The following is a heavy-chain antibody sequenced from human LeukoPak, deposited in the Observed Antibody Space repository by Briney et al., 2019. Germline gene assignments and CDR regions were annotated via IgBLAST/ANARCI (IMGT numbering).Heavy chain of an antibody. CDR2: ISSSGSTI. Sequence: PGGSLRLSCAASGFTFSSYSMNWVRQAPGKGLEWVSSISSSGSTIYYADSVKGRFTISRDNAKNSLYLQMNSLRAEDTAVYYCARDYGDYYFDYWGQGTLVTVSS. D-gene: IGHD4-17*01. CDR3: ARDYGDYYFDY. J-gene: IGHJ4*02. V-gene: IGHV3-21*04. CDR1: GFTFSSYS.